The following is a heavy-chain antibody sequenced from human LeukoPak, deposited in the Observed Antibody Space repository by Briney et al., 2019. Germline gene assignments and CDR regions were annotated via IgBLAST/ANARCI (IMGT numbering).Heavy chain of an antibody. J-gene: IGHJ4*02. D-gene: IGHD3-22*01. CDR1: GFTFSSYS. CDR3: ARDDRDYYDSSGYGDY. Sequence: GGSLRLSCAASGFTFSSYSMNWVRQAPGKGLEWVSSISSSSTYIYYADSVKGRFTIPRDNAKNSLYLQMNSLRAEDTAVYYCARDDRDYYDSSGYGDYWGQGTLVTVSS. CDR2: ISSSSTYI. V-gene: IGHV3-21*01.